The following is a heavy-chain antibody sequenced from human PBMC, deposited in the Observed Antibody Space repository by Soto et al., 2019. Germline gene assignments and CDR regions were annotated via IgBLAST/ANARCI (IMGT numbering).Heavy chain of an antibody. CDR3: ANLNSAVAGTGYFDY. V-gene: IGHV3-23*01. J-gene: IGHJ4*02. CDR1: GFTFSSYA. Sequence: EVQLLESGGGLVQPGGSLRLSCEASGFTFSSYAMSWVRQAPGKGLEWVSAISGSGGSTYYADSVKGRFTISRDNSKNALYLQMNSLRAEDTAVYYCANLNSAVAGTGYFDYWGQGTLVTVSS. D-gene: IGHD6-19*01. CDR2: ISGSGGST.